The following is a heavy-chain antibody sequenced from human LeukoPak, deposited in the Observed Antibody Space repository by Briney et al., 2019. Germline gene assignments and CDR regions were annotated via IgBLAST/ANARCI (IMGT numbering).Heavy chain of an antibody. J-gene: IGHJ4*02. Sequence: GGSLRLSCAASGFTVSSYYMSWVRQAPGKGLEWVSVIYSGGSTYYADSVEGRFTISRDNSKNTQYLQMNSLRVEETAGYYCAREGGNYYGSGSYYVWGQGTLVTVSS. D-gene: IGHD3-10*01. V-gene: IGHV3-53*01. CDR2: IYSGGST. CDR1: GFTVSSYY. CDR3: AREGGNYYGSGSYYV.